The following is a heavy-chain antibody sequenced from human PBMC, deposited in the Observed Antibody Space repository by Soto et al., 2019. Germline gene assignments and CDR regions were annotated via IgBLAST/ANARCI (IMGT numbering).Heavy chain of an antibody. D-gene: IGHD5-12*01. CDR1: GFTFSSYW. V-gene: IGHV3-7*01. CDR2: INRDGSER. Sequence: PGGSLRLSCEAYGFTFSSYWMGWVRQAPGKGLEWVANINRDGSERYYVDSVKGRFTISRDNAKNSVYLQMNSLRAEDSAVYYCARDPIRGGGYVFDSWGQGALVTVSS. J-gene: IGHJ5*01. CDR3: ARDPIRGGGYVFDS.